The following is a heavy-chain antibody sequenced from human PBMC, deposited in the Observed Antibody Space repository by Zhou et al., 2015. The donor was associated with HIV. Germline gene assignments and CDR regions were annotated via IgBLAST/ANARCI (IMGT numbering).Heavy chain of an antibody. V-gene: IGHV3-15*01. CDR3: TTDWAYSSGYYLGAFDI. CDR1: GFTFSIYG. Sequence: VQLVESGGGVVQPGRSLRLSCAASGFTFSIYGIHWVRQAPGKGLEWVGRIKSKTDGGTTDYAAPVKGRFTISRDDSKNTLYLQMNSLKTEDTAVYYCTTDWAYSSGYYLGAFDIWGQGTMVTVSS. CDR2: IKSKTDGGTT. D-gene: IGHD3-22*01. J-gene: IGHJ3*02.